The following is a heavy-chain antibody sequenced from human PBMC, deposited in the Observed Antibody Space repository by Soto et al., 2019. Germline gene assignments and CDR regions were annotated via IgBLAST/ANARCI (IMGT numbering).Heavy chain of an antibody. J-gene: IGHJ6*02. CDR1: GFTFSSYG. CDR2: ISYDGSNK. CDR3: VKDGSSGWPYYYGLDV. V-gene: IGHV3-30*18. Sequence: QVQLVESGGGVVQPGRSLRLSCAASGFTFSSYGMHWVRQAPGKGLEWVAVISYDGSNKYYADSVKGRFTISRDNSKNTLDLQMSSLRAADTAVYYCVKDGSSGWPYYYGLDVWGQGTTVTVSS. D-gene: IGHD6-19*01.